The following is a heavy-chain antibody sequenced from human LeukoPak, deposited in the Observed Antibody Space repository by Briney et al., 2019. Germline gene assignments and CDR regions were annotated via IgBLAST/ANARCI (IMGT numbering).Heavy chain of an antibody. D-gene: IGHD6-13*01. J-gene: IGHJ6*03. CDR3: AKDQDGYSSICMDV. V-gene: IGHV3-30-3*01. CDR2: ISYDGSNK. Sequence: GGSLRLSCGASGFTFSSYAMHWVRQAPGKGLEWVAVISYDGSNKYYADSVKGRFTISRDNSKNTLYLQMNSLRAEDTAVYYCAKDQDGYSSICMDVWGKGTTVTVSS. CDR1: GFTFSSYA.